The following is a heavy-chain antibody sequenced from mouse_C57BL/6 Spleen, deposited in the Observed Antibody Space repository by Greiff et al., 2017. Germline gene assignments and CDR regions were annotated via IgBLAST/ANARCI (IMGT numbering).Heavy chain of an antibody. D-gene: IGHD3-2*02. CDR2: ISNGGGST. CDR3: ARRSEIPSVQYDAMDY. V-gene: IGHV5-12*01. CDR1: GFTFSDYY. Sequence: EVQLQESGGGLVQPGGSLKLSCAASGFTFSDYYMYWVRQTPEKRLEWVAYISNGGGSTYYPDTVKGRFTISRDNAKNTLYLQMSRLKSEDTAMYYCARRSEIPSVQYDAMDYWGQGTSVTVSS. J-gene: IGHJ4*01.